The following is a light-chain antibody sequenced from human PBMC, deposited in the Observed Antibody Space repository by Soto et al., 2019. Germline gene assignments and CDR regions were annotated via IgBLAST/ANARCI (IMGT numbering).Light chain of an antibody. J-gene: IGKJ1*01. V-gene: IGKV3-15*01. CDR1: HNIYYN. CDR3: LQYKXLWA. Sequence: ILMTQSPATVSVSPGESATLSCRAIHNIYYNFAWYQQRPGQAPRVLIYRSSTRAPGVPARFSGSGSWAEFTLPIRRLQPDEFTVSFCLQYKXLWASGQG. CDR2: RSS.